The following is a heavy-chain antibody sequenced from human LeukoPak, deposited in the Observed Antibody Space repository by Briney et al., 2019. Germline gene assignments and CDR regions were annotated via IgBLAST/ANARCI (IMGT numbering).Heavy chain of an antibody. Sequence: QPGGSLRLSCAASGFTFSNYEFNWVRQAPGKGLEWVSTISSSGGSTYYADSVKGRFTISRDNSKSTVYLQMNSLRAEDTAVYYCAKATFASSWNLYFDYWGQGTLVTVSS. V-gene: IGHV3-23*01. CDR1: GFTFSNYE. D-gene: IGHD6-13*01. J-gene: IGHJ4*02. CDR2: ISSSGGST. CDR3: AKATFASSWNLYFDY.